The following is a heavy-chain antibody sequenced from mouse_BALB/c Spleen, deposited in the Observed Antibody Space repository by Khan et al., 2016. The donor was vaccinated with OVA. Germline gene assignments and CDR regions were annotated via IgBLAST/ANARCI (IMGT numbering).Heavy chain of an antibody. CDR1: GYSFTGYN. D-gene: IGHD2-1*01. J-gene: IGHJ2*01. CDR3: AREGNYYFDY. Sequence: EVQLQESGPELEKPGASVKISCKASGYSFTGYNMNWVKQSTGKSLEWIGNIDPYFGDTSYNQKFKVKATLTVDKSSSTAYMQLKSLTSEDSAVYYCAREGNYYFDYWGQGTTLTVSS. CDR2: IDPYFGDT. V-gene: IGHV1-39*01.